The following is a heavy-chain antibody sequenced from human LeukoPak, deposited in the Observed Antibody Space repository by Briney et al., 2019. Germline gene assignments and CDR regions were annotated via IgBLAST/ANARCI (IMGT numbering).Heavy chain of an antibody. CDR2: FDPEDGET. D-gene: IGHD1-1*01. CDR3: ATVQLERRTPAYNWFDP. V-gene: IGHV1-24*01. J-gene: IGHJ5*02. Sequence: ASVKVSCKVSGYTLTELSMHWVRQAPGKGLEWMGGFDPEDGETIYAQKFQGRVTMTEDTSTDTAYMELSSLRSEDTAVYYCATVQLERRTPAYNWFDPWGQGTLVTVSS. CDR1: GYTLTELS.